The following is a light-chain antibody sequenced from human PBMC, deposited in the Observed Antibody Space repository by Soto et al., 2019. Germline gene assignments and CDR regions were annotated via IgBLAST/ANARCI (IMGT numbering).Light chain of an antibody. CDR1: NIGTKG. Sequence: SYELTQPPSVSVAPGQTANITCGGDNIGTKGVHWYQQKPGQAPELVVYNGRDRPSGIPERFSGSNSGNTATLTITRVEAGDEADFYCQVRESPSDHSVVFGGGTKLTVL. V-gene: IGLV3-21*02. CDR2: NGR. CDR3: QVRESPSDHSVV. J-gene: IGLJ3*02.